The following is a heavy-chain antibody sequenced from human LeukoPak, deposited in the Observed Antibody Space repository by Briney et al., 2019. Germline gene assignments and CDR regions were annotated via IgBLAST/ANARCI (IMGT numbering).Heavy chain of an antibody. CDR1: GYSISSGYY. J-gene: IGHJ4*02. Sequence: SETLSLTCTVSGYSISSGYYWGWIRQPPGKGLEWIGSIYHSGSTYYNPSLKSRVTISVDTSKNQFSLKLSSVTAADTAVYYCAREGVDVSMNSYSYGYGDYWGQGTLVTVSS. CDR2: IYHSGST. D-gene: IGHD5-18*01. CDR3: AREGVDVSMNSYSYGYGDY. V-gene: IGHV4-38-2*02.